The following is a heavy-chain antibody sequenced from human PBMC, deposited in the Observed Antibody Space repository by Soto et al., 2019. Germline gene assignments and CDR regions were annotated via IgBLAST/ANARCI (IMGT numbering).Heavy chain of an antibody. J-gene: IGHJ4*02. V-gene: IGHV4-39*01. D-gene: IGHD2-15*01. CDR1: GGSISSSSYY. Sequence: QLQLQESGPGLVKPSETLSLTCTVSGGSISSSSYYWGWIRQPPGKGLEWIGSIYYRGSTYYNPSLKSRVTISVDTSKTQFSLKLSSVTAADTAVYYCARRGAVAATTYDYWGQGTLVTVSS. CDR3: ARRGAVAATTYDY. CDR2: IYYRGST.